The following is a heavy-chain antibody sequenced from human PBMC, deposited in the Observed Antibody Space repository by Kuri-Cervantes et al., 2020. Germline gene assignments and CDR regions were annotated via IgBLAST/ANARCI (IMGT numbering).Heavy chain of an antibody. V-gene: IGHV1-8*01. CDR3: TTDRRERWLQLYYYYGVDV. CDR2: MNPNSGNT. D-gene: IGHD5-24*01. Sequence: ASVKVSCKASGYTFTSYDINWVRQATGQGLEWMGWMNPNSGNTGYAQKFQGRVTMTRNTSISTAYMELSSPRSEDTAVYYCTTDRRERWLQLYYYYGVDVWGQGTTVTVSS. CDR1: GYTFTSYD. J-gene: IGHJ6*02.